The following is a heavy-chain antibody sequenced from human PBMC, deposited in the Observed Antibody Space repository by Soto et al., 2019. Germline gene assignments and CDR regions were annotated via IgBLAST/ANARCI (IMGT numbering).Heavy chain of an antibody. D-gene: IGHD2-2*01. V-gene: IGHV1-3*01. CDR3: ARKGYCSSTSCYQFDY. CDR1: GCTFTSYA. Sequence: ASVKVSCKASGCTFTSYAMHWVRQAPGQRLEWMGWINAGNGNTKYSQKFQGRVTITRDTSASTAYMELSSLRSEDTAVYYCARKGYCSSTSCYQFDYWGQGTLVTVSS. J-gene: IGHJ4*02. CDR2: INAGNGNT.